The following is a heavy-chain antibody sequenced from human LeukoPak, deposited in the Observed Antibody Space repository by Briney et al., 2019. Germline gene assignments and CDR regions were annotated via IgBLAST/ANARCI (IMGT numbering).Heavy chain of an antibody. Sequence: GGSLRLSCAASGFTVSSNYMSWVRQAPGKGLEWVANIKQDGSEKYYVDSVKGRFTISRDNAKNSLYLQMNSLRAEDTAVYYCARPLYILTGYNPPYELGYWGQGTLVTVSS. J-gene: IGHJ4*02. CDR3: ARPLYILTGYNPPYELGY. CDR2: IKQDGSEK. D-gene: IGHD3-9*01. CDR1: GFTVSSNY. V-gene: IGHV3-7*01.